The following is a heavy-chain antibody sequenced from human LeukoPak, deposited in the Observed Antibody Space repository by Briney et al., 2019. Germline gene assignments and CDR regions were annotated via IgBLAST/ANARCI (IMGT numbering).Heavy chain of an antibody. CDR3: ARETQWYSGYGAQVDY. Sequence: PGGSLRLSXAASGFTFSSYSMNWVRQTPGKGLEWVSYISSSSSTIYYADSVKGRFTISRDNAKNSLYLQMNSLRAEDTAVYYCARETQWYSGYGAQVDYWGQGTLVTVSS. J-gene: IGHJ4*02. V-gene: IGHV3-48*01. CDR1: GFTFSSYS. CDR2: ISSSSSTI. D-gene: IGHD5-12*01.